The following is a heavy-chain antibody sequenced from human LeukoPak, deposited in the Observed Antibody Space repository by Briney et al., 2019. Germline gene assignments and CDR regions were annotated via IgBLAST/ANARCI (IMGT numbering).Heavy chain of an antibody. Sequence: GASVTVSCKASGGTFSSYAISWVRQAPGQGLEWMGRIIPILGIANYAQKFQGRVTITADKSTSTAYMELSSLRSEDTAVYYCAYCSSTSCYQGGRRWFDPWGQGTLVTVSS. V-gene: IGHV1-69*10. D-gene: IGHD2-2*01. J-gene: IGHJ5*02. CDR3: AYCSSTSCYQGGRRWFDP. CDR1: GGTFSSYA. CDR2: IIPILGIA.